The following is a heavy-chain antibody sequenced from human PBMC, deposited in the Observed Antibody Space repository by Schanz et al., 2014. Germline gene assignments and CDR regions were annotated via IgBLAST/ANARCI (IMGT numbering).Heavy chain of an antibody. V-gene: IGHV3-7*01. CDR2: MNQDGSVK. Sequence: EVQLVESGGGLVQPGGSLRLSCAASRFTFSDYWMSWVRQAPGKGLEWVANMNQDGSVKNYVDSVKGRFTISRDNAKNSLYQQMNSLRAEDTAVYYCARDKGGLIPFDYWGQGTLVAVSS. D-gene: IGHD2-15*01. CDR3: ARDKGGLIPFDY. CDR1: RFTFSDYW. J-gene: IGHJ4*02.